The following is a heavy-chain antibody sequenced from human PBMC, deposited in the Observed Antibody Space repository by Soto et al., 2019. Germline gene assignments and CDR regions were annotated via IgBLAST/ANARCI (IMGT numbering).Heavy chain of an antibody. CDR2: IKQDGSEK. J-gene: IGHJ4*02. D-gene: IGHD2-15*01. V-gene: IGHV3-7*01. CDR3: ARAAWSTYYFDN. Sequence: EVQLVESGGGLVQPGGSLRLSCAASGFTFSSYWMSWVRQAPGKGLEWVANIKQDGSEKHYVDCVKGRLTISRDNAKNALYLHMNSRRAEDTAVYYCARAAWSTYYFDNWGQGPMVTFS. CDR1: GFTFSSYW.